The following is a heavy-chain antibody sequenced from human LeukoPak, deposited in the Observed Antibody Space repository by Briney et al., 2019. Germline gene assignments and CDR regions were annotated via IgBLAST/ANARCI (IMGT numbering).Heavy chain of an antibody. CDR1: GITFGDYG. D-gene: IGHD2-15*01. Sequence: GGSLRLSCTASGITFGDYGVSWFRQAPGKGLEWIGFIRSKTYGGTTEDAASVRGRFTLSRDDSKNIVYLEMNILRADDTAVYYCAKQLGYCSDGSCYFPYWGQGTLVTVSS. CDR2: IRSKTYGGTT. CDR3: AKQLGYCSDGSCYFPY. V-gene: IGHV3-49*03. J-gene: IGHJ4*02.